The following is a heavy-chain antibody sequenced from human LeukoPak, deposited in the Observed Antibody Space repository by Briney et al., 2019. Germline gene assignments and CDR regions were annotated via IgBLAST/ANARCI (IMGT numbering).Heavy chain of an antibody. J-gene: IGHJ3*02. CDR3: AKAQVGAILHAFDI. CDR2: ITGSGGST. Sequence: GGSLRLSSAASGFTFSSCAMNWVRQAPGKGLEWVSAITGSGGSTYYADSVKGRFTISRDNSKNTLYLQMNSLRAEDTAVYYCAKAQVGAILHAFDIWGQGTMVTVSS. D-gene: IGHD1-26*01. V-gene: IGHV3-23*01. CDR1: GFTFSSCA.